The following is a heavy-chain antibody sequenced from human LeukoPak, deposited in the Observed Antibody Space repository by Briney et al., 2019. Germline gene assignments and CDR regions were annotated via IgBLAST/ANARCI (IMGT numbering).Heavy chain of an antibody. V-gene: IGHV1-3*01. CDR2: INAGIGNT. CDR3: ARSPSGSFDY. CDR1: GYTFTSYV. D-gene: IGHD1-26*01. J-gene: IGHJ4*02. Sequence: ASVKVSCKASGYTFTSYVIHWVRQAPGQRLEWMGWINAGIGNTKYSQKFQGRVTITADESTSTAYMELSSLRSEDTAVYYCARSPSGSFDYWGQGTLVTVSS.